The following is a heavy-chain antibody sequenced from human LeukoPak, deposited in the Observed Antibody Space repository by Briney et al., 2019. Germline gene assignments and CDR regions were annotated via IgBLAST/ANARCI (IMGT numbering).Heavy chain of an antibody. CDR3: ARDWGGYSGYDSPYWYFDL. Sequence: ASVKVSCKASGYTFTGYYMHWVRQAPGQGLEWMGWINPNSGGTNYAQKFQGRVTMTSDTSISTAYMELSRLRSDDTAVYYCARDWGGYSGYDSPYWYFDLWGRGTLVTVSS. V-gene: IGHV1-2*02. D-gene: IGHD5-12*01. J-gene: IGHJ2*01. CDR1: GYTFTGYY. CDR2: INPNSGGT.